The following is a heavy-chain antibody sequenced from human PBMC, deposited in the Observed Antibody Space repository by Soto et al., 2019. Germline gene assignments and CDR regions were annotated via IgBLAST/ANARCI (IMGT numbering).Heavy chain of an antibody. V-gene: IGHV4-39*01. J-gene: IGHJ4*02. CDR3: ARHALHRRGSIDH. Sequence: SEPLSPTCAVSGGYISSRSYIWGWTRQPPGKGLEWIGSIYYSGSTYYNPSLKSRVTISVDTSKNQFSLKLSSVTAADTEVYSCARHALHRRGSIDHWGQGIMVT. D-gene: IGHD2-21*01. CDR2: IYYSGST. CDR1: GGYISSRSYI.